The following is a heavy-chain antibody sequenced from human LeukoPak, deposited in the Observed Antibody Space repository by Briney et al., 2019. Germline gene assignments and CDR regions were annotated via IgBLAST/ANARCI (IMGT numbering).Heavy chain of an antibody. CDR2: ISWNSGSI. D-gene: IGHD4-11*01. CDR3: AKDIGDDYSGALYFDY. J-gene: IGHJ4*02. Sequence: PGRSLRLSCAASGFTFDDYAMHWVRQAPGKGLEWVSGISWNSGSIGYADSVKGRFTISRDNAKNSLYLQMNSLRAEDMALYYCAKDIGDDYSGALYFDYWGQGTLVTVSS. V-gene: IGHV3-9*03. CDR1: GFTFDDYA.